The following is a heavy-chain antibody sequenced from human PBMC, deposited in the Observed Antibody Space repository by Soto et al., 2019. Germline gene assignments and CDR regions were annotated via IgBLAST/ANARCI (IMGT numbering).Heavy chain of an antibody. Sequence: PGESLKISCKGSGYNFTNYWIGWVRQMPGKGLEWMGIIYPGDSETKYSPSFQGQVTISADKSIGAAYLQWRSLKASDTAMYYCARQEGATVLFYYGMDVWGQGTTVSVSS. J-gene: IGHJ6*02. V-gene: IGHV5-51*01. CDR2: IYPGDSET. D-gene: IGHD1-26*01. CDR3: ARQEGATVLFYYGMDV. CDR1: GYNFTNYW.